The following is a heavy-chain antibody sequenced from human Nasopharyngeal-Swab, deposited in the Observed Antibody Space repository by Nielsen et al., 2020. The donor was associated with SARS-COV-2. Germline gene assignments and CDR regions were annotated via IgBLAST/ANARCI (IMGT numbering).Heavy chain of an antibody. V-gene: IGHV1-46*01. J-gene: IGHJ4*02. CDR2: INPSGKST. D-gene: IGHD4-17*01. CDR1: GYALSNFY. Sequence: ASVKVSCKASGYALSNFYIHWLRQAPGQGLEWMGIINPSGKSTSYAQKFQGRVTMTRDTSTVYLQVSSLRFEDTAVYYCARGFDYGDYYFDNWGQGTLVSVSS. CDR3: ARGFDYGDYYFDN.